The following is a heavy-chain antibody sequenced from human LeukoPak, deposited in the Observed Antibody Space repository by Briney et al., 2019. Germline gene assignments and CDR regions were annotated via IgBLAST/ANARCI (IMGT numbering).Heavy chain of an antibody. J-gene: IGHJ3*02. CDR3: AILLSPFGEDTFDI. Sequence: GGSLRLSCAASGFTFSSYDMHWVRQATGKGLEWVSAIGTAGDTYYPGSVKGRFTISRDNSKNTLYLQMNSLRAEDTAVYYCAILLSPFGEDTFDIWGQGTMVTVSS. CDR2: IGTAGDT. CDR1: GFTFSSYD. D-gene: IGHD3-10*01. V-gene: IGHV3-13*01.